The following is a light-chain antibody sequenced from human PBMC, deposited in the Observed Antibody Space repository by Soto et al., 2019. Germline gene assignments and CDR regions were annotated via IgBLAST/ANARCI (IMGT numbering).Light chain of an antibody. Sequence: EIVLTQSPCTLSFSPVERSTLSFIASQSVSNNYLAWYQQKPGQAPRLLIYGASNRATGIPDRFSGSGSGTDFTLTISRLEPEDFAVYYCQQYDTSPLTFGQGTKVDI. J-gene: IGKJ1*01. CDR2: GAS. CDR3: QQYDTSPLT. V-gene: IGKV3-20*01. CDR1: QSVSNNY.